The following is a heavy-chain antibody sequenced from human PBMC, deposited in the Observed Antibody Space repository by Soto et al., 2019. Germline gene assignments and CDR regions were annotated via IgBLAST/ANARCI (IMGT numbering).Heavy chain of an antibody. J-gene: IGHJ6*02. D-gene: IGHD1-7*01. CDR1: GGSITSITNHY. CDR3: ATQGFGTLHGLVDV. CDR2: ISYSGHT. Sequence: QVRLQESGPGLVKPSETLSLTCTVSGGSITSITNHYCSWIRQPPGKGLEWSGYISYSGHTSYNPSLESRVILSVDTSKNQVSLNLASVTAADTAVYYCATQGFGTLHGLVDVWGQGTTVTVSS. V-gene: IGHV4-59*08.